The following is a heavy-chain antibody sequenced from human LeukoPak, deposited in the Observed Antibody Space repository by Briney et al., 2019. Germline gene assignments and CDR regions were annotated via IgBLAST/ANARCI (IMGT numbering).Heavy chain of an antibody. CDR3: ARDLSLGNWNPLRY. D-gene: IGHD1-20*01. V-gene: IGHV3-7*01. CDR2: IKQDGSEK. CDR1: GFTLSSYW. Sequence: GGSLRLSCAASGFTLSSYWMSWVRQAPGKGLEWVANIKQDGSEKYYVDSMKGRFTISRDNAKNSLYLQMNSLRAEDTALYYCARDLSLGNWNPLRYWGQGTLVTVSS. J-gene: IGHJ4*02.